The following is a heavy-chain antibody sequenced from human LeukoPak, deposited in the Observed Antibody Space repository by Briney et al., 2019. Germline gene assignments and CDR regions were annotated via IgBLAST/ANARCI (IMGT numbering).Heavy chain of an antibody. Sequence: ASVKVSCKASGYTFTGYYMHWVRQAPGQGLEWMGWINPNSGGTNYAQKFQGRVTMTRDTSISTAYMELSRLRSDDTAVYYCARGSGEYDILTGYRAYYYYGMDVWGQGTTVTVSS. D-gene: IGHD3-9*01. CDR3: ARGSGEYDILTGYRAYYYYGMDV. V-gene: IGHV1-2*02. CDR1: GYTFTGYY. J-gene: IGHJ6*02. CDR2: INPNSGGT.